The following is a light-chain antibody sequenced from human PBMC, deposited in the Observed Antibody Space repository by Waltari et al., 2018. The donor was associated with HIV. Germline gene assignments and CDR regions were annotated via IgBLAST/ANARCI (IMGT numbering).Light chain of an antibody. J-gene: IGLJ1*01. CDR3: AAWDDTLSSYV. CDR2: RTN. V-gene: IGLV1-47*01. Sequence: QSVLTQPPSASGTPGQRVTISCSGSNSTIGSKDVSWFQHLPGTAPKLLIYRTNQRRSGFPDRFSGSKSGTSASLAISGLRSDDEADYYCAAWDDTLSSYVFGTGTTVTV. CDR1: NSTIGSKD.